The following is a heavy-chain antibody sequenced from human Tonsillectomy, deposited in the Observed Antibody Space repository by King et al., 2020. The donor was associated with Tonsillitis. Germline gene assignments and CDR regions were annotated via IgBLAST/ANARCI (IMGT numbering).Heavy chain of an antibody. V-gene: IGHV4-59*01. Sequence: QLQESGPGLVKPSETLSLTCTVSGGSISSYYWSWIRQPPGKGLEWIGYIYYSGSTNYNPSLKSRVTISVDTSKNQFSLELSSVTAADTAVYYCARESDYYDSSGYYLGYFDYWGQGTLVTVSS. CDR1: GGSISSYY. CDR3: ARESDYYDSSGYYLGYFDY. CDR2: IYYSGST. D-gene: IGHD3-22*01. J-gene: IGHJ4*02.